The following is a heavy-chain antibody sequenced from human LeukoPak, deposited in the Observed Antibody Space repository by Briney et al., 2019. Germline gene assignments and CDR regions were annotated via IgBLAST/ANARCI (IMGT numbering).Heavy chain of an antibody. CDR2: ILFRGAT. CDR3: ARESGNTRTVNSFDF. Sequence: SETLSLTCTVSGDSISSYSYYWAWIRQPPGKGLEWIGSILFRGATYYNPSLKPRIIMSVDTSQNHFSLKLTSVTAADTAVYFCARESGNTRTVNSFDFWGRGTLITVSS. CDR1: GDSISSYSYY. D-gene: IGHD2/OR15-2a*01. J-gene: IGHJ4*01. V-gene: IGHV4-39*07.